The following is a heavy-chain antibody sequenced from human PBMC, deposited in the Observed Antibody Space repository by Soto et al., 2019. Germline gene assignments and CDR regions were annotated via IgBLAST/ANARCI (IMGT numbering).Heavy chain of an antibody. J-gene: IGHJ6*02. Sequence: PGVSLRLSCAASGFTFSGYAMTWVRQSPGKGLEWVSSITGSGTSTYYADSVKGRFIISRDNSKNTVSLQMNSLRADDTAVYYCGKPPHFYSYTMDVLGQGTTVTVSS. CDR1: GFTFSGYA. CDR2: ITGSGTST. V-gene: IGHV3-23*01. CDR3: GKPPHFYSYTMDV.